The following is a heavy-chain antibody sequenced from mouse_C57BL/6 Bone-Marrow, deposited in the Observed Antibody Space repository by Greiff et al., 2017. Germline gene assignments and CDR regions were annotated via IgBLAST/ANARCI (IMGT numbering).Heavy chain of an antibody. V-gene: IGHV5-17*01. CDR1: GFTFSDSG. Sequence: EVKLMESGGGLVKPGGSLKLSCAASGFTFSDSGMHWFRQAPEKGLEWVAYISSGSSTIYYADTVKGRFTISRDNAKNTLFLQMTSLRSEDTAMYYCARPLYYGNYWFAYWGQGTLVTVSA. J-gene: IGHJ3*01. CDR3: ARPLYYGNYWFAY. D-gene: IGHD2-1*01. CDR2: ISSGSSTI.